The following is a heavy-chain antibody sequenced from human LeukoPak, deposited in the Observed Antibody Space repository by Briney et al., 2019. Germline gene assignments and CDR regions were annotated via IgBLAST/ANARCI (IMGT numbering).Heavy chain of an antibody. CDR3: TKDWGGGGGY. Sequence: PGGSLRLSCAASGFTFSSYGMHWVRQAPGKGLEWVAVISYDGSNKYYADSVKGRFTISRDNTKNTLYLQKNSLRAEDAAVYYCTKDWGGGGGYWGQGTLVTVSS. CDR1: GFTFSSYG. CDR2: ISYDGSNK. J-gene: IGHJ4*02. V-gene: IGHV3-30*18. D-gene: IGHD3-16*01.